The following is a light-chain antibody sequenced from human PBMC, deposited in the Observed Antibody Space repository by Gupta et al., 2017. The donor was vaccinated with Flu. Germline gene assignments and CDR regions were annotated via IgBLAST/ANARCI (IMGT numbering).Light chain of an antibody. V-gene: IGKV1-9*01. CDR2: HIS. CDR1: QDINTD. CDR3: IQRPSYPVA. J-gene: IGKJ1*01. Sequence: ASMTIKCRASQDINTDFDWFQQKPGKAPSLRIYHISTLQTGVSDRFSGSGSGTDFTLTISSLQAEDFATYFCIQRPSYPVAFGRGTTVEIK.